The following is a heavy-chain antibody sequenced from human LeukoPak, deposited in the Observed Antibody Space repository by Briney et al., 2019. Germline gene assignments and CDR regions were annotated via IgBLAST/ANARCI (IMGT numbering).Heavy chain of an antibody. Sequence: GGSLRLSCAASGFTFSNYWMHWVRQAPGKGLVWVSRISSDGSSTSYADSVKGRFTISRDNAKNTLYLRMNSLRAEDTAVYYCARTAYSDYSLGFWGQGTLSPSPQ. D-gene: IGHD5-12*01. J-gene: IGHJ4*02. V-gene: IGHV3-74*01. CDR2: ISSDGSST. CDR3: ARTAYSDYSLGF. CDR1: GFTFSNYW.